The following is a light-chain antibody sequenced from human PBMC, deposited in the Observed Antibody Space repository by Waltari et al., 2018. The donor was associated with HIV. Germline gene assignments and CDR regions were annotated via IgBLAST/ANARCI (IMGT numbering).Light chain of an antibody. V-gene: IGLV1-40*01. CDR3: QSYDSSLSGSGV. Sequence: QSVLTQPPSVSGAPGQRVTISCTGSSSNIGAHYDVHWYQQLPGTAPKLLIYGNNKRPSGVPDRFSGSNSGTSASLAITGLQAEDEADYYCQSYDSSLSGSGVFGGGTKLTVL. CDR2: GNN. CDR1: SSNIGAHYD. J-gene: IGLJ3*02.